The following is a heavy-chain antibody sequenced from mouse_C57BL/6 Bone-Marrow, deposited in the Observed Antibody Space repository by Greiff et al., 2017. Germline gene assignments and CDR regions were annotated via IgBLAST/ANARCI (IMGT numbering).Heavy chain of an antibody. CDR3: ARGGYDGFDY. J-gene: IGHJ2*01. CDR1: GYTFTSYW. Sequence: QVQLKQPGAELVKPGASVKLSCKASGYTFTSYWMQWVKQRPGQGLEWIGEIDPSDSYTNYNQKFKGKATLTVDTSYSTAYMQLSSLTSEDSAVYYCARGGYDGFDYWGQGTTLTVSS. CDR2: IDPSDSYT. V-gene: IGHV1-50*01. D-gene: IGHD2-2*01.